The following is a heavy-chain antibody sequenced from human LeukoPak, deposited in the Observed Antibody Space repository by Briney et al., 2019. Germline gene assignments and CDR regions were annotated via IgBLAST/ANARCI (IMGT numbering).Heavy chain of an antibody. CDR1: GGSISSGSYY. CDR2: IYTSGST. CDR3: ARGSRRSYFDY. Sequence: SETLSLTCTVSGGSISSGSYYWSWIRQPAGKGLEWIGRIYTSGSTNYNPSLKSRVTMSIDTSKNQFSLNLSSVTAADTAVYFCARGSRRSYFDYWGPGALVLVSS. V-gene: IGHV4-61*02. J-gene: IGHJ4*02.